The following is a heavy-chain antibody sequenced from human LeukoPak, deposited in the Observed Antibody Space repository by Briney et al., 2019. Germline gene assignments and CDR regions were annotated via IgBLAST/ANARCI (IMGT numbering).Heavy chain of an antibody. J-gene: IGHJ4*02. D-gene: IGHD1-26*01. Sequence: GGSLRLSCAASGFTFSSYGMHWVRQAPGKGLEWVAVIWYDGSNKYYADSVKGRFTISRDNSKNTLYLQMNSLRAEDTAVYYCARDRSGSYYDYWGQGTLVTVSS. CDR3: ARDRSGSYYDY. CDR1: GFTFSSYG. CDR2: IWYDGSNK. V-gene: IGHV3-33*01.